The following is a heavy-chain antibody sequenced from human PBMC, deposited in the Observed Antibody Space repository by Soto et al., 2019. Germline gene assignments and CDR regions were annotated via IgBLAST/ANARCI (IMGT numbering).Heavy chain of an antibody. Sequence: SETLSLTCTVSGGSISSYYWSWIRQPPGKGLEWIGYIYYSGSTNYNPSLKSRVTISVDTSKNQFSLKLSSVTAADTAVYYCARDPGGSAFDYWGQGTLVTVPQ. CDR3: ARDPGGSAFDY. CDR2: IYYSGST. J-gene: IGHJ4*02. CDR1: GGSISSYY. V-gene: IGHV4-59*01. D-gene: IGHD3-16*01.